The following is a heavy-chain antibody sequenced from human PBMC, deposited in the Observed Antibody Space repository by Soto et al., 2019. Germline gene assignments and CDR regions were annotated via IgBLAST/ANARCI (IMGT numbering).Heavy chain of an antibody. J-gene: IGHJ6*02. CDR1: GGSVSSGSYY. V-gene: IGHV4-61*01. D-gene: IGHD3-10*01. CDR2: IYYSGST. Sequence: SETLSLTCTVSGGSVSSGSYYWSWIRQPPGKGLEWIGYIYYSGSTNYNLSLKSRVTISVDTSKNQFSLKLSSVTAADTAVYYCARDGRFGELPFYGMDVWGQGTTVTVSS. CDR3: ARDGRFGELPFYGMDV.